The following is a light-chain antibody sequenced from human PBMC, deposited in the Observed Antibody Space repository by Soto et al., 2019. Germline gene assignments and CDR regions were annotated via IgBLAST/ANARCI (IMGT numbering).Light chain of an antibody. V-gene: IGKV3D-20*02. J-gene: IGKJ2*02. CDR3: QQRGKWTST. Sequence: IVLTQSPGTLSLSPGERATLSCRASPSVSSSYLAWYQQKPGQAPRILIYGASRRATGIPDRFTGTGSATEFSLTIPSLDPEDCAVYVCQQRGKWTSTFCPGTKVDIK. CDR1: PSVSSSY. CDR2: GAS.